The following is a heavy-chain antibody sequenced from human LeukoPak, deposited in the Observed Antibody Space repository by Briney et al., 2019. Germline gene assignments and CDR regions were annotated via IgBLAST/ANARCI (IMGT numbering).Heavy chain of an antibody. Sequence: SETLSLTCAVYGGSFSGYDWSWIRQPPGKGLEWIGEINHSGSTNYNPSLKSRVTTSVDTSKNQFSLKLSSVTAADTAVYYCARFSGYRYGYFDYWGQGTLVTVSS. CDR1: GGSFSGYD. J-gene: IGHJ4*02. CDR2: INHSGST. D-gene: IGHD5-18*01. V-gene: IGHV4-34*01. CDR3: ARFSGYRYGYFDY.